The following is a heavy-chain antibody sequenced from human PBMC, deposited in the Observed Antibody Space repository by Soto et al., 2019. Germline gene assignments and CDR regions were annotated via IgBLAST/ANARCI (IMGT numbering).Heavy chain of an antibody. D-gene: IGHD6-13*01. CDR3: AQDLGSSWYHYNSFAP. J-gene: IGHJ5*02. V-gene: IGHV3-23*01. CDR1: GFTFSGYA. Sequence: EVQLLESGGGLVQPGGSLRLSCAASGFTFSGYAMSWVRQAPGKGLEWVSAIGSGSPFYADSVKGRFTISRDNANSMLSLQMNSLRADDTAVYFCAQDLGSSWYHYNSFAPGGQGTLVTVSS. CDR2: IGSGSP.